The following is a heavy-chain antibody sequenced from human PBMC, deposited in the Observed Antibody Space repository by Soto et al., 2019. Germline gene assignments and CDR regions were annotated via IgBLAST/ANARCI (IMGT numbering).Heavy chain of an antibody. Sequence: PGGSLRLSCAASGFTFSSYGMHWVRQAPGKGLEWVAVIWYDGSNKYYADSVKGRFTISRDNSKNTLYLQMNSLRAEDTAVYYCAREGVGGSSPYEDYYYYGMDVWGQGTTVTVSS. V-gene: IGHV3-33*01. CDR1: GFTFSSYG. CDR3: AREGVGGSSPYEDYYYYGMDV. J-gene: IGHJ6*02. CDR2: IWYDGSNK. D-gene: IGHD2-15*01.